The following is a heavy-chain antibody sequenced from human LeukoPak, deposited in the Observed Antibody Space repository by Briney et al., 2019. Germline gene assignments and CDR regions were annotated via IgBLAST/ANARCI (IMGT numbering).Heavy chain of an antibody. CDR2: IYYSGST. Sequence: PSETLSLTCTVSGGSISSSSYYWGWIRQPPGKGLEWIGSIYYSGSTYYNPSLKSRVTISVDTSKNQFSLKLSSVTAADTAVYYCARALVRYYFDYWGQGTLVTVSS. V-gene: IGHV4-39*07. J-gene: IGHJ4*02. CDR3: ARALVRYYFDY. D-gene: IGHD6-13*01. CDR1: GGSISSSSYY.